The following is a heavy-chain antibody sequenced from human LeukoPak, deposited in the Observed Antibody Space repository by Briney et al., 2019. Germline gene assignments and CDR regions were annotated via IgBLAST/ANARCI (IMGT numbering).Heavy chain of an antibody. CDR2: ISYDGSNK. Sequence: GGSLRLSCAASGFTFSSYAMHWVRQAPGKGLEWVAVISYDGSNKYYADSVKGRFTISRDNSKNTLYLQMNSLRAEDTAVYYCAKELQSKTLEGYAFDIWGQGTMVTVSS. CDR1: GFTFSSYA. V-gene: IGHV3-30-3*01. D-gene: IGHD1-1*01. CDR3: AKELQSKTLEGYAFDI. J-gene: IGHJ3*02.